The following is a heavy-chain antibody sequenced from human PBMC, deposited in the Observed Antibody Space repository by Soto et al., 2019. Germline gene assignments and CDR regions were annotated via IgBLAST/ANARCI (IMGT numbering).Heavy chain of an antibody. V-gene: IGHV3-9*01. J-gene: IGHJ4*02. Sequence: EVQLVESGGGLVQPGRSLRLSCAASGFNFNDYGMHWVRQVPGKGLEWVSGISWTGGPIGYSDSVKGRFTISRDNAKNSLYQQMNSLRAEDTALYYCTKDTRRNGDYGPHYFDYWGQGTLVTVSS. CDR1: GFNFNDYG. D-gene: IGHD2-21*02. CDR3: TKDTRRNGDYGPHYFDY. CDR2: ISWTGGPI.